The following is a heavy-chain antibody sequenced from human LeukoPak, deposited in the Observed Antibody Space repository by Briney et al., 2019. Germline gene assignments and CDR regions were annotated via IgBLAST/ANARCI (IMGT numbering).Heavy chain of an antibody. J-gene: IGHJ4*02. D-gene: IGHD3-22*01. CDR3: ARGYDSGDY. CDR2: IYNSGNT. CDR1: GGSISSYF. Sequence: SETLSLTCTVSGGSISSYFWSWIRQPAGKGLEWIGRIYNSGNTNYNPSLKSRVTISLDTSKNQLYLKLSSVTAADTAVYYCARGYDSGDYWGQGTLVIVSS. V-gene: IGHV4-4*07.